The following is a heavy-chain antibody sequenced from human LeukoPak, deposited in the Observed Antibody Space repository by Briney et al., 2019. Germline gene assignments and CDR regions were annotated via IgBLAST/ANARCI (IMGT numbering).Heavy chain of an antibody. V-gene: IGHV3-30*04. CDR2: ISFDGSNK. CDR1: RFTFSSYA. J-gene: IGHJ3*02. D-gene: IGHD4-17*01. CDR3: ARGDDYGDYGAPGRI. Sequence: GGSLRLSCLASRFTFSSYAMHWVRQAPGKGLEWVTVISFDGSNKYKADSVKGRFTISRDNSMNTQYLQMNSLRTEDTALYYCARGDDYGDYGAPGRIWGQGTVVTVSS.